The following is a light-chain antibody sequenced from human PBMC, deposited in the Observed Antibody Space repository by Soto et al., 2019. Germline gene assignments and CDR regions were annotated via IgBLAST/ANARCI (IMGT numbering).Light chain of an antibody. CDR3: MQALHSPPA. CDR1: QSLLHSDGHSY. J-gene: IGKJ4*01. V-gene: IGKV2-28*01. CDR2: LAS. Sequence: EIVVTQSPLSLPVTPGEPASISCRSSQSLLHSDGHSYLDWYLQKPGQSPQLLIYLASNRSSGVPDRFSGSGSGTEFTLNISRVEAEDLGVYFCMQALHSPPAFGRGTKVEIK.